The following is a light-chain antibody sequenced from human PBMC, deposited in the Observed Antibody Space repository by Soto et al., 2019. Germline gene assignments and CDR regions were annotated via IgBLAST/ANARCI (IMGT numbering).Light chain of an antibody. Sequence: EIRMSQSPSTLSVSTGERAALSCRASQSVSSKLAWYRQRPGQAPRLVIYDTSTRATGVPARFSGSGSGTEFTLTISSLQSEDFGVYYCQQYNDWFSITFGQGTRLAV. J-gene: IGKJ5*01. CDR1: QSVSSK. CDR3: QQYNDWFSIT. V-gene: IGKV3-15*01. CDR2: DTS.